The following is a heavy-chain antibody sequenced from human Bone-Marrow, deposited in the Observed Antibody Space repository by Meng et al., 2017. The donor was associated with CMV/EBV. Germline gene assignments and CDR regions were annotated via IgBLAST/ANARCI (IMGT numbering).Heavy chain of an antibody. V-gene: IGHV5-51*01. D-gene: IGHD3-10*01. Sequence: YRFTNYWIGWVRQMPGKGLEWMGIIYPDDSDIRYSPSFQGQVTISAHKSISPTYLQWSSLKASDTAMSYCLRHGWDYCSFPPLGFDPWGQGTLVTVSS. CDR1: YRFTNYW. CDR3: LRHGWDYCSFPPLGFDP. J-gene: IGHJ5*02. CDR2: IYPDDSDI.